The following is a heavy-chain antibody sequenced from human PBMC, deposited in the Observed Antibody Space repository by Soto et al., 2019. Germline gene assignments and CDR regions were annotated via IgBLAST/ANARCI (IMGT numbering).Heavy chain of an antibody. CDR2: IYSGGSI. Sequence: GGSLRLSCAASGFTVSSSYMSWVRQAPGKGLEWVSVIYSGGSIYYADSVKGRFTISRDNSKNTLYLQMNSLRVEDTAVYYCARILSRGSGSYYNDDDYWGQGTLVTVSS. J-gene: IGHJ4*02. D-gene: IGHD3-10*01. CDR3: ARILSRGSGSYYNDDDY. CDR1: GFTVSSSY. V-gene: IGHV3-66*01.